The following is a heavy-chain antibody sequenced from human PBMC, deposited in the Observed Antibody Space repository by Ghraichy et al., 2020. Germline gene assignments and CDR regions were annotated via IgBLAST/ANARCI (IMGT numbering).Heavy chain of an antibody. CDR1: GFTFSSYA. V-gene: IGHV3-23*01. CDR2: ISGSGGST. Sequence: GGSLRLSCAASGFTFSSYAMSWVRQAPGKGLEWVSAISGSGGSTYYADSVKGRFTISRDNSKNTLYLQMNSLRAEDTAVYYCAKAELLWFGAEKRKYYYYYGMDVWGQGTTVTVSS. CDR3: AKAELLWFGAEKRKYYYYYGMDV. J-gene: IGHJ6*02. D-gene: IGHD3-10*01.